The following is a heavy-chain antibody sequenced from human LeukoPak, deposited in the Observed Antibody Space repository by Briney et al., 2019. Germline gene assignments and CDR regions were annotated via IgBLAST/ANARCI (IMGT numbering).Heavy chain of an antibody. CDR3: ARTTYGDY. V-gene: IGHV3-7*02. CDR1: GFTLGSYW. CDR2: IKEDGSET. D-gene: IGHD1-1*01. Sequence: GGSLRLSCAASGFTLGSYWMTWVRLAPRKGLEWAAAIKEDGSETYYVDSVKGRFTISRDNAKNSLYLQMSSLRAEDTAVYYCARTTYGDYWGQGTLVTVSS. J-gene: IGHJ4*02.